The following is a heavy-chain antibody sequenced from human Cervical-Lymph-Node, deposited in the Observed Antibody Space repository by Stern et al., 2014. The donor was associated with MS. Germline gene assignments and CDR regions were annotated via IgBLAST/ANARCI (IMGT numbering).Heavy chain of an antibody. Sequence: QVQLVESGPGLVKPSGTLSLTCAVSGGSITSNNWWSWVRQSPGKGLEWIGEIYHLGSTNYSPSLQSRVTISADKSQNQFYLKLSSVTAADTALYYCARQHCTDFNCEKYYFDYWGQGFMVIVSS. CDR1: GGSITSNNW. D-gene: IGHD2-8*02. CDR3: ARQHCTDFNCEKYYFDY. J-gene: IGHJ4*02. CDR2: IYHLGST. V-gene: IGHV4-4*02.